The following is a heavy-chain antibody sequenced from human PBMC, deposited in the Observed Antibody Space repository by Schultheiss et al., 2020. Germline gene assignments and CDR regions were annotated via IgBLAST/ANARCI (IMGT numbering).Heavy chain of an antibody. CDR3: ARGWVETGPCPYSY. CDR2: IIPIFGTA. J-gene: IGHJ4*02. Sequence: SVKVSCKASGGTFNIYAISWVRQTPGQGLEWMGGIIPIFGTANYAQNFHGRVTITADESTSTAYMELNSLRSADTAVYFYARGWVETGPCPYSYWGQGTLVTVSS. D-gene: IGHD5-18*01. V-gene: IGHV1-69*13. CDR1: GGTFNIYA.